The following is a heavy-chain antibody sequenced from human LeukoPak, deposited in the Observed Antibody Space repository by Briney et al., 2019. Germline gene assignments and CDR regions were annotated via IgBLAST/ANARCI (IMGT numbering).Heavy chain of an antibody. J-gene: IGHJ1*01. CDR3: ATYSSLNAREFQY. Sequence: QAGGSLRLSCAASGFTFSNYWMTWVRQAPGKGLEWVANIKTDGSEKYYVDSVKGRFTISRDNAKNSLYLQMNSLRAEDTAVYYCATYSSLNAREFQYWGQGTLVTVSS. D-gene: IGHD3-22*01. CDR2: IKTDGSEK. V-gene: IGHV3-7*01. CDR1: GFTFSNYW.